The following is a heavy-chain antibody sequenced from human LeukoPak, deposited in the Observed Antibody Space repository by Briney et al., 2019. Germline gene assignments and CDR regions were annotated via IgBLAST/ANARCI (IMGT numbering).Heavy chain of an antibody. J-gene: IGHJ6*02. V-gene: IGHV3-21*04. CDR1: GFTFTSYS. Sequence: PGGFLRLSCAASGFTFTSYSMNWVRQAPGRGLEWVSSIRFTGSYIYYADSVKGRFTISRDNSKNTLYLQMNSLRAEDTAVYYCAKPLLAWFGESHYGMDVWGQGTTVTVSS. CDR3: AKPLLAWFGESHYGMDV. CDR2: IRFTGSYI. D-gene: IGHD3-10*01.